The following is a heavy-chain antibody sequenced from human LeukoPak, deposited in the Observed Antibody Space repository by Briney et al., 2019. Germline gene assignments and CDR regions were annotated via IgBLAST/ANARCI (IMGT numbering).Heavy chain of an antibody. CDR2: ISSSSSTI. CDR3: AREGFYSGAEGYYYYGMDV. D-gene: IGHD1-26*01. CDR1: GFTFSSYS. V-gene: IGHV3-48*02. Sequence: GGSLRLSCAASGFTFSSYSMNWVRQAPGKGLEWVSYISSSSSTIYYADSVKGRFTISRGNAKNSLYLQMNSLRDEDTAVYYCAREGFYSGAEGYYYYGMDVWGQGTTVTVSS. J-gene: IGHJ6*02.